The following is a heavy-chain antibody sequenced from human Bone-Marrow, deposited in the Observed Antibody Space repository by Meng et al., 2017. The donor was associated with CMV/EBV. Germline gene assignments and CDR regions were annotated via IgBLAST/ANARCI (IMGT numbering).Heavy chain of an antibody. CDR3: ARAPSGYNWFDP. V-gene: IGHV3-33*01. J-gene: IGHJ5*02. Sequence: LSLTCAASGFTFSSYAMHWVRQAPGKGLEWVANIRFDGTNKYHADSVKGRFTISRDNSKNTLYLQMNSLRAEDTAVYYCARAPSGYNWFDPWGQGTLVTVSS. CDR2: IRFDGTNK. CDR1: GFTFSSYA. D-gene: IGHD7-27*01.